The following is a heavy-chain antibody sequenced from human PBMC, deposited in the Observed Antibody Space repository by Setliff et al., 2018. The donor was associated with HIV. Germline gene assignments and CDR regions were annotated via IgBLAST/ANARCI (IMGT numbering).Heavy chain of an antibody. Sequence: PSETLSLTCTVSGGSITSYCWSWIRQTPGKRLEYIGYIYYNGGTNYNPSLKSRVTISLDTSKNQFSLSLRSVTAADTGVYYCASLDSYGRYYFDYWGQGTLVTVSS. CDR3: ASLDSYGRYYFDY. CDR1: GGSITSYC. CDR2: IYYNGGT. D-gene: IGHD5-18*01. V-gene: IGHV4-59*01. J-gene: IGHJ4*02.